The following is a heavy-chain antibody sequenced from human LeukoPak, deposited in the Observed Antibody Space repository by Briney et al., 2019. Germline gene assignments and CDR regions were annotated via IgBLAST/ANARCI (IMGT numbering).Heavy chain of an antibody. V-gene: IGHV1-69*05. CDR3: ARDLGDGYNKFDY. D-gene: IGHD5-24*01. Sequence: GSSVKVSCKASGGTFSSYAISWVRQAPGQGLEWMGRIIPIFGTANYAQKFQGRVTITTDESTSTAYMELSSLRPEDTAVYYCARDLGDGYNKFDYWGQGTLVTVSS. CDR1: GGTFSSYA. CDR2: IIPIFGTA. J-gene: IGHJ4*02.